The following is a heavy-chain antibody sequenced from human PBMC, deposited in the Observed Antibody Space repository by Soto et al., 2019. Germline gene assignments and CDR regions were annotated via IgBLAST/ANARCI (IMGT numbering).Heavy chain of an antibody. CDR3: AREGGSAGMDV. J-gene: IGHJ6*02. Sequence: GGSLRLSCAASGFTFSDYYMTWIRQAPGKGLEWISYISSSSTYTTYADSVKGRFTISRDDAKNSLYLQMNSLRAEDTAVYYCAREGGSAGMDVWGQGTTVTVSS. D-gene: IGHD3-16*01. CDR1: GFTFSDYY. V-gene: IGHV3-11*06. CDR2: ISSSSTYT.